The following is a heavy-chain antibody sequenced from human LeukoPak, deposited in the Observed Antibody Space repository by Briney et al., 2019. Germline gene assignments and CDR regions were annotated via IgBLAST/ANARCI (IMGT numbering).Heavy chain of an antibody. V-gene: IGHV3-7*01. Sequence: GGSLRLSCAASGFTFSSYWMTWVRQAPGKGLEWVANIKHDGSEKYYVDSVKGRFTISRDSAKNLLYLQMNSLRVEETAVYYCARDGDFWSGYSLQFDPWGQGTLVTVSS. CDR1: GFTFSSYW. CDR3: ARDGDFWSGYSLQFDP. CDR2: IKHDGSEK. D-gene: IGHD3-3*01. J-gene: IGHJ5*02.